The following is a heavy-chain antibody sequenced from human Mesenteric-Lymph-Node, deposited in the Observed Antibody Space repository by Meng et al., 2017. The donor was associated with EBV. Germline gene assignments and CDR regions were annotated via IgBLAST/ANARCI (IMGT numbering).Heavy chain of an antibody. D-gene: IGHD4-17*01. Sequence: QVQLQESGPGLVKASETLSLTCTVSGGSVNSGGYSWSWIRQSPEKGLEWIGYVHHSGLTYYNPSLETRVIISLERSKNQFSLKLTSVTAADTAVYYCAGGDYVNQFNYWGQGTPVTVSS. CDR3: AGGDYVNQFNY. CDR1: GGSVNSGGYS. CDR2: VHHSGLT. J-gene: IGHJ4*02. V-gene: IGHV4-30-2*06.